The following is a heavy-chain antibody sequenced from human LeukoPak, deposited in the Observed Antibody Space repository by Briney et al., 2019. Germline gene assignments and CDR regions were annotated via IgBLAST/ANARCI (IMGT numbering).Heavy chain of an antibody. CDR1: GFSLRTSGMC. CDR3: ARIRGPRYVFEI. V-gene: IGHV2-70*01. J-gene: IGHJ3*02. Sequence: SGPTLVNPTQTLTLTCTFSGFSLRTSGMCVSWIRQPPEQALEWLALIHWDEDKYYSTSLKTRLTISKDTSKNQVVLTMTNMDPVDTATYYCARIRGPRYVFEIWGQGTMVTVSS. CDR2: IHWDEDK.